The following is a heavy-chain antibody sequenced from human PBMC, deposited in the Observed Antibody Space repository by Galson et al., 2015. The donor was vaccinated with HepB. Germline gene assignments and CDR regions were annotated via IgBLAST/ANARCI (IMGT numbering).Heavy chain of an antibody. CDR2: ISAYNGNT. V-gene: IGHV1-18*01. CDR1: GYTFTSYG. Sequence: SVKVSCKASGYTFTSYGISWVRQAPGQGLEWMGWISAYNGNTNYAQKLQGRVTMTTDTSTSTAYMELRSLRSDDTAVYYCARSGSITMIVVVTPGAFDIWGQGTMVTVSS. CDR3: ARSGSITMIVVVTPGAFDI. J-gene: IGHJ3*02. D-gene: IGHD3-22*01.